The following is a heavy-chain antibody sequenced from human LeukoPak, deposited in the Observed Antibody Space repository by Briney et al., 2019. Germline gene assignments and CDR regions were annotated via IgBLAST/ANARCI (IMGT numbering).Heavy chain of an antibody. CDR3: ARSYYDFWSGYLNWFYP. Sequence: SETLSLTCTVSGGSISSSSYYWGWIRQPPGKGLEWIGSIYYSGSTYYSPSLKSRVTISVDTSKNQFSLKLSSVTAADTAVYYCARSYYDFWSGYLNWFYPWGQGTLVTVSS. D-gene: IGHD3-3*01. J-gene: IGHJ5*02. V-gene: IGHV4-39*01. CDR1: GGSISSSSYY. CDR2: IYYSGST.